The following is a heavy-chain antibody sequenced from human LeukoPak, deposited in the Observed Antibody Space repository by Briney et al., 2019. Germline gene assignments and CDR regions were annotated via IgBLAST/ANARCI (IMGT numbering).Heavy chain of an antibody. CDR2: IKQDGSEK. CDR1: GFTFSSYW. CDR3: ARAPYYDSSGYYHPLVG. Sequence: GGSLRLSCAASGFTFSSYWMSWVRQAPGKGLEWVANIKQDGSEKYYVDSVKGRFTISRDNAKNSLYLQMNSLRAEDTAVYYCARAPYYDSSGYYHPLVGWGQGTLVTVSS. V-gene: IGHV3-7*01. J-gene: IGHJ4*02. D-gene: IGHD3-22*01.